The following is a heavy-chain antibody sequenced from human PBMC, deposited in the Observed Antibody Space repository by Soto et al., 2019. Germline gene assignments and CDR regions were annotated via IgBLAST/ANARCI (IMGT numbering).Heavy chain of an antibody. Sequence: QVQLVESGGGVVQPGRSLRLSCAASGFTFSTYGMHWVSQAPGKGLEWVAVISFDGSNKYYADSVKGRFTISRDNSKNTLYLQMNSLRAEDTAVYYCARDSYGMDVWGQGTTVTVSS. J-gene: IGHJ6*02. CDR3: ARDSYGMDV. CDR2: ISFDGSNK. CDR1: GFTFSTYG. V-gene: IGHV3-30*03.